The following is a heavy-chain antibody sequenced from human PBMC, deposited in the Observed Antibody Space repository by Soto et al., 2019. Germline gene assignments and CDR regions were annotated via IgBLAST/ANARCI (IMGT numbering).Heavy chain of an antibody. CDR2: ISHSGST. D-gene: IGHD1-26*01. V-gene: IGHV4-34*01. CDR1: GGSFSSDY. CDR3: ARRPRGRTYFLARYHYNGMDV. J-gene: IGHJ6*02. Sequence: SETLSLTCAVYGGSFSSDYWSWIRQPPGKGLEWIGEISHSGSTNYGPSLKSRVTVSVDTSKNQFSLKLSSVTAADTAVYFCARRPRGRTYFLARYHYNGMDVWGQGTTVTVSS.